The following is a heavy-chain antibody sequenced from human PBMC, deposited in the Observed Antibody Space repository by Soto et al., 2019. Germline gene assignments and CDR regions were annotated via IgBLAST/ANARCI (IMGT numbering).Heavy chain of an antibody. CDR1: GGSISSYY. D-gene: IGHD2-15*01. CDR2: IYYSGST. V-gene: IGHV4-59*01. CDR3: ARAAAVSVDYYYYYGMDV. J-gene: IGHJ6*02. Sequence: QVQLQESGPGLVKPSETLSLTCTVSGGSISSYYWSWIRQPPGKGLEWIGYIYYSGSTNYNPSLKSTVTISVDTSKNQFSLTLSSVTAADTAVYYCARAAAVSVDYYYYYGMDVWGQGTTVTVS.